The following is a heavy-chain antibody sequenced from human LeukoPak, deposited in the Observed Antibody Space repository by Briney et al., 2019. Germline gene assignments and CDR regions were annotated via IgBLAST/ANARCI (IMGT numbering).Heavy chain of an antibody. D-gene: IGHD6-19*01. CDR3: ARTYSGWHLYYFDY. CDR2: INHSGST. Sequence: PSETLSLTCAVYGGSFSGYYWSWIRQPPGKGLEWIGEINHSGSTNYNPSLKSRVTISVDTSKNQFSLKLSSVTAADTAVYYCARTYSGWHLYYFDYWGQGTLVTVSS. V-gene: IGHV4-34*01. CDR1: GGSFSGYY. J-gene: IGHJ4*02.